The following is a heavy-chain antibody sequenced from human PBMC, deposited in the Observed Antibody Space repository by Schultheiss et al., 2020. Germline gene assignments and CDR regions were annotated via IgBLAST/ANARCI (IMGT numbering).Heavy chain of an antibody. D-gene: IGHD2/OR15-2a*01. CDR2: VNPDGTTT. CDR3: TRGSSYFLDY. V-gene: IGHV3-74*03. CDR1: GFTFSSYG. Sequence: GESLKISCAASGFTFSSYGMHWVRQRPGKGLEWVSRVNPDGTTTSYADSVKGRFTISRDNVENTVYLRLNNLRVEDTAVYYCTRGSSYFLDYWGQGTLVTVSS. J-gene: IGHJ4*02.